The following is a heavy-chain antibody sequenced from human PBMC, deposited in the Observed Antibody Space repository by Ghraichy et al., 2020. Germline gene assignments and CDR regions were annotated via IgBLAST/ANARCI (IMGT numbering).Heavy chain of an antibody. D-gene: IGHD1-1*01. J-gene: IGHJ5*02. Sequence: GGSLRLSCAASGFTFSSYWMSWVRQAPGKGLEWVANIKQDGSEKYYVDSVKGRFTISRDNAKNSLYLQMNSLRAEDTTVYYCARGWRVSWFDPWGQGTLVTVSS. CDR1: GFTFSSYW. CDR3: ARGWRVSWFDP. V-gene: IGHV3-7*01. CDR2: IKQDGSEK.